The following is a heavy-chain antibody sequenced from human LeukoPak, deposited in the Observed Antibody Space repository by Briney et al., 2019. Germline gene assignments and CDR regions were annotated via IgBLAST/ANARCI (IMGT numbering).Heavy chain of an antibody. CDR3: ARDSSSWSSRTFDY. CDR1: GYTFTSYD. Sequence: ASVKVSCKASGYTFTSYDISWVRQATGQGLEWMGWMNPNSGNTGYAQKFQGRVTMTRNTSISTAYMELSSLRSEDTAVYYCARDSSSWSSRTFDYWGQGTLVTVSS. D-gene: IGHD6-13*01. J-gene: IGHJ4*02. V-gene: IGHV1-8*01. CDR2: MNPNSGNT.